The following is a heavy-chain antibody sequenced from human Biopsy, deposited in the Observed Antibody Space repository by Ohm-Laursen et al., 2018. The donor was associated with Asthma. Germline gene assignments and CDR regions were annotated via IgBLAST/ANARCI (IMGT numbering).Heavy chain of an antibody. D-gene: IGHD4-23*01. CDR3: ARAYGGSFFSGSFDI. J-gene: IGHJ3*02. Sequence: SLRLSCAASGFTVSTNGMSWVRQPPEKGLEWVSVIYSGGGTYYADPVQGRVTISRDNSKNTLSLQMNSLRAEDTAVYYCARAYGGSFFSGSFDIWGQGTMVTVSS. CDR1: GFTVSTNG. V-gene: IGHV3-53*01. CDR2: IYSGGGT.